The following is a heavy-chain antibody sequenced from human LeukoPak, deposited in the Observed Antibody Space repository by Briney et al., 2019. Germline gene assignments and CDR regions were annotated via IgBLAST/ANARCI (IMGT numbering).Heavy chain of an antibody. Sequence: GESLKISCAASGFTFSSYAMSWVRQAPGKGLEWVSAISGSGGSTYYADSVKGRFTISRDNSKNTLYLQMNSLRAEDTAVYYCAKDRGIRGRNYDFWSGYYYYGMDVWGQGTTVTVSS. CDR3: AKDRGIRGRNYDFWSGYYYYGMDV. D-gene: IGHD3-3*01. J-gene: IGHJ6*02. CDR2: ISGSGGST. V-gene: IGHV3-23*01. CDR1: GFTFSSYA.